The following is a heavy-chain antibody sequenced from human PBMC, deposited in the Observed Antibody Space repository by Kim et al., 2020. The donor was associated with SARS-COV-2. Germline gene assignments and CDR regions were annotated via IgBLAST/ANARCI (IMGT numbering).Heavy chain of an antibody. Sequence: GGSLRLSFAASGFTFSSFEMNWVRQAPGKGLEWVSYISSSGHTIYYVDSVKGRFTISRDNAKNALYLQMNSLRAEDTAVYYCAREGRVTIFGVVSKTYFDYWGQGTLVPVSS. V-gene: IGHV3-48*03. CDR3: AREGRVTIFGVVSKTYFDY. J-gene: IGHJ4*02. CDR1: GFTFSSFE. CDR2: ISSSGHTI. D-gene: IGHD3-3*02.